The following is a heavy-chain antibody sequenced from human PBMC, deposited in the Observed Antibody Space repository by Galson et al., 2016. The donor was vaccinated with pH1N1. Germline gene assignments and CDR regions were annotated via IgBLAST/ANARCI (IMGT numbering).Heavy chain of an antibody. Sequence: QSGAEVKKPGASVKVSCKASGYTFTDYYIHWVRQAPGKGLEWMGWINPNSDVTKYAQKFQDRVTMTRDTSINTAYMELSGLTSDDTAVYYCARDSKGGIPFNYRGQGNLATLSS. D-gene: IGHD1-26*01. V-gene: IGHV1-2*02. CDR2: INPNSDVT. J-gene: IGHJ4*02. CDR1: GYTFTDYY. CDR3: ARDSKGGIPFNY.